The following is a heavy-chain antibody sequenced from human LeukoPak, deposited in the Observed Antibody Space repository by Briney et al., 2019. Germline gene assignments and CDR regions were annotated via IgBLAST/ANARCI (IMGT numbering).Heavy chain of an antibody. CDR2: IYYSGST. Sequence: SETLSLTCTVSGGSISSYYWSWIRQPPGKGLEWIGYIYYSGSTNYNPSLKSRVTISVDTSKNQFSLKLSSVTAADTAVYYCARGDSSGYYGLLYYFDYWAREPWTPSPQ. V-gene: IGHV4-59*01. CDR1: GGSISSYY. CDR3: ARGDSSGYYGLLYYFDY. D-gene: IGHD3-22*01. J-gene: IGHJ4*02.